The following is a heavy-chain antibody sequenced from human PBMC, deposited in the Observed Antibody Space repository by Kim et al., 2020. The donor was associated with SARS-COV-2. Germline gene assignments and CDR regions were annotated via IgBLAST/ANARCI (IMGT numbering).Heavy chain of an antibody. CDR3: ARDLRAAWFGESGRYFDY. V-gene: IGHV1-18*01. J-gene: IGHJ4*02. CDR2: ISAYNGNT. D-gene: IGHD3-10*01. Sequence: ASVKVSCKASGYTFTSYGISWVRQAPGQGLEWMGWISAYNGNTNYAQKLQGRVTMTTDTSTSTAYMELRSLRSDDTAVYYCARDLRAAWFGESGRYFDYWGQGTLVTVSS. CDR1: GYTFTSYG.